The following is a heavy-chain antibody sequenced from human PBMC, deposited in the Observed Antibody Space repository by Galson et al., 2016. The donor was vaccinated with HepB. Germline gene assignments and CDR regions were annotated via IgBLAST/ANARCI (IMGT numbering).Heavy chain of an antibody. V-gene: IGHV1-18*01. CDR2: ISAYNGNT. Sequence: SVRVSCKASGYTFTTYGITWVRQAPGQGLEWMGRISAYNGNTNYAQKLQGRVTITTDTSTSTAYMELRSLRSDDTAVYFCARADYYVSSGYFGAFDIWGQGTTVTVSS. J-gene: IGHJ3*02. CDR1: GYTFTTYG. D-gene: IGHD3-22*01. CDR3: ARADYYVSSGYFGAFDI.